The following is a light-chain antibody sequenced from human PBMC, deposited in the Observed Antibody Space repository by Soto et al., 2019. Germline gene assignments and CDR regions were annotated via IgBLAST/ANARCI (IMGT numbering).Light chain of an antibody. CDR1: QSISNY. J-gene: IGKJ4*01. V-gene: IGKV1-39*01. CDR2: DTS. Sequence: EIQMTQSPSSLSSSVGERVTITCRASQSISNYLSWYQQKAGKAPTLLIFDTSTLQSGVPSRFSGSGSGTEFTLIISSRQAEDVATYYCRQSFNTPVTFGGGTTVEIK. CDR3: RQSFNTPVT.